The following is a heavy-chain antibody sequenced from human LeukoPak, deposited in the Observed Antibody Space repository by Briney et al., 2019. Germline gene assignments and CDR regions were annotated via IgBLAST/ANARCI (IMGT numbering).Heavy chain of an antibody. J-gene: IGHJ4*02. CDR1: GGSISSTNYY. CDR2: IYYSGST. D-gene: IGHD1-1*01. V-gene: IGHV4-39*07. Sequence: SETLSLTCTVSGGSISSTNYYWGWIRQPPGKGLEWIGGIYYSGSTYYHPSLKSRLTISLDTSKNQFSLRLSSVTAADTAFYYCARRYNWNDRWDWGQGTLVTVSP. CDR3: ARRYNWNDRWD.